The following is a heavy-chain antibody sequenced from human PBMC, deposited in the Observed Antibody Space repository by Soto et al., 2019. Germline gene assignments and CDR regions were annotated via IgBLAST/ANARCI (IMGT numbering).Heavy chain of an antibody. Sequence: EVHLVESGGGLVKPGGSLRLSCAVSGFTFSSCTMNWVRQAPGKGLEWVSSISPSTSHIYYADSVKGRFTISRDNAKNSLFLQMNCLRAEDTAVYYCSGCSGGACHQNYGMDVWCQGTTVTVSS. D-gene: IGHD2-15*01. CDR3: SGCSGGACHQNYGMDV. CDR1: GFTFSSCT. J-gene: IGHJ6*02. CDR2: ISPSTSHI. V-gene: IGHV3-21*01.